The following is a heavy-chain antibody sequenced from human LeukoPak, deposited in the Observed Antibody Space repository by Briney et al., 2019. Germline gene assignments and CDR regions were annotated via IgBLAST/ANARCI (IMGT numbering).Heavy chain of an antibody. Sequence: PGGSLRLSCAASGFTFSGSAMHWVRQASGKGPEWVGRIRSKANSYATAYAASVKGRFTISRDDSKNTAYLQMNSLKTEDTAVYYCTRLVEGMTTVTTNLAYWGQGTLVTVSS. J-gene: IGHJ4*02. D-gene: IGHD4-17*01. CDR3: TRLVEGMTTVTTNLAY. CDR1: GFTFSGSA. CDR2: IRSKANSYAT. V-gene: IGHV3-73*01.